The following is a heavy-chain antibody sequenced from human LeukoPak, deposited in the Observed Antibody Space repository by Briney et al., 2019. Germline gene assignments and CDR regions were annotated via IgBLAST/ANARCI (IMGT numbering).Heavy chain of an antibody. CDR2: IRDDGSNK. Sequence: GRSLRLSCAASGFTFSSYGMHWVRQAPGKGLEWVAVIRDDGSNKYYADCVKGRFTISRDNSKNTLYLQMNSLRAEDTAVYYCARKDVDTAMVTKTGYYYYGMDVWGKGTTVTVSS. J-gene: IGHJ6*04. CDR1: GFTFSSYG. D-gene: IGHD5-18*01. CDR3: ARKDVDTAMVTKTGYYYYGMDV. V-gene: IGHV3-33*01.